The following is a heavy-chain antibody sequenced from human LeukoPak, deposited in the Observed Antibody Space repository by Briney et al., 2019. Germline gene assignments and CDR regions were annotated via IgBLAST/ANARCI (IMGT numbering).Heavy chain of an antibody. D-gene: IGHD4-23*01. CDR1: GFTFDNYA. Sequence: RGSLRLSCAPSGFTFDNYAMHWVRQAPGKGLEWVSLVSADGTRTSYADSVKGRFTISRDNSKNSLYLQMNSLRTEDTALYYCAKDPDYGGNSRYGMDVWGQGTTVTVSS. V-gene: IGHV3-43*02. CDR2: VSADGTRT. CDR3: AKDPDYGGNSRYGMDV. J-gene: IGHJ6*02.